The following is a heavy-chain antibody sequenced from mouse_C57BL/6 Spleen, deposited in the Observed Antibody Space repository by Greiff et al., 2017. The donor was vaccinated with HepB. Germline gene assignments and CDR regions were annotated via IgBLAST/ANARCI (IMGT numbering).Heavy chain of an antibody. CDR3: AVITTVVAPFAY. V-gene: IGHV1-69*01. J-gene: IGHJ3*01. Sequence: QVQLQQPGAELVMPGASVKLSCKASGYTFTSYWMHWVKQRPGQGLEWIGEIDPSDSYTNYNQKFKGKTTLTVDKSSSTAYMHLSSLTSEASAVYYCAVITTVVAPFAYWGQGTLVTVSA. CDR1: GYTFTSYW. CDR2: IDPSDSYT. D-gene: IGHD1-1*01.